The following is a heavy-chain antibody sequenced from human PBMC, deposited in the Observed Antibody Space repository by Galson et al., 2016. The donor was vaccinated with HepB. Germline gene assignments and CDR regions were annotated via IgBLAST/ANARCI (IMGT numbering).Heavy chain of an antibody. CDR1: GHSLTGNY. CDR3: ARNSGKGDGMDV. Sequence: SVKVSCKASGHSLTGNYIRWFRQAPGQGPEWMGWIGSNSGDTKYPQKFQGWVTITRDTSISTAFMEVRGLKSDDTAVYYCARNSGKGDGMDVWGQGTTVTVSS. D-gene: IGHD1-26*01. J-gene: IGHJ6*02. V-gene: IGHV1-2*04. CDR2: IGSNSGDT.